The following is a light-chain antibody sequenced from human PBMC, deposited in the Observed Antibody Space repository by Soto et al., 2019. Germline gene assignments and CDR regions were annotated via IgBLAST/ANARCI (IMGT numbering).Light chain of an antibody. CDR2: DAS. Sequence: EILVTQSPATLSPSLGERVTLSCRASQSVSSHLAWYQQKPGQAPKLLIYDASTRATGVPDRFSGSGSGTEYSLTTISLQSNDFSLYYCRQQYHSSRTFGRGTKVDI. CDR1: QSVSSH. V-gene: IGKV3-15*01. J-gene: IGKJ4*02. CDR3: RQQYHSSRT.